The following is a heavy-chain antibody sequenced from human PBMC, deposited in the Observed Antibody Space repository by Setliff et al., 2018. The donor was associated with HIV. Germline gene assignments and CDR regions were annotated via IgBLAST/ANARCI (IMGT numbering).Heavy chain of an antibody. V-gene: IGHV4-61*09. D-gene: IGHD4-17*01. CDR1: GGSISSASYC. CDR2: IYSSGST. Sequence: SETLSLTCTVSGGSISSASYCWSWIRQPAGKGLEWIGHIYSSGSTNYNPSLKSRVTISVDRSKNQFSLKLSSVTAADTAVYYCARGGTTVLDYWGQGTLVTVSS. CDR3: ARGGTTVLDY. J-gene: IGHJ4*02.